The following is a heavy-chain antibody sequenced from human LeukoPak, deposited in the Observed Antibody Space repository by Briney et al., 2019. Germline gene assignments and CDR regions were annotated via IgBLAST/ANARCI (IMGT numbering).Heavy chain of an antibody. Sequence: TGGSLRLSCAASGFTFSSYWMHWVRQAPGKGLVWVSRIDSDGSSSSYADSVKGRITISRDNSKSSLYLQMNSLTPEDTAVYYCARTALRYYGSGSFSLDVFDIWGQGTMVTVSS. CDR3: ARTALRYYGSGSFSLDVFDI. V-gene: IGHV3-74*01. CDR2: IDSDGSSS. CDR1: GFTFSSYW. J-gene: IGHJ3*02. D-gene: IGHD3-10*01.